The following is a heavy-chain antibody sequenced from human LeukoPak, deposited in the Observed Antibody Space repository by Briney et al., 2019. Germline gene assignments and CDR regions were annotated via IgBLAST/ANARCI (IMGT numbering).Heavy chain of an antibody. D-gene: IGHD2-21*01. CDR2: INPSGDNT. Sequence: ASVKVSCKASGYTFTTYGISWVRQAPGQGLEWIGIINPSGDNTWYAQKFQGRVTMTRDMATSTAYMELRSLRSDDTAVYYCARLCSIRWCLHDWFDPWGQGTLVTVSS. J-gene: IGHJ5*02. CDR1: GYTFTTYG. CDR3: ARLCSIRWCLHDWFDP. V-gene: IGHV1-46*01.